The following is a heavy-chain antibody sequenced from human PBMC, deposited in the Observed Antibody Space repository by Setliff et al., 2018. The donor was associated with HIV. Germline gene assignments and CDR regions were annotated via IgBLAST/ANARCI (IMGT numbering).Heavy chain of an antibody. CDR3: ARAQYQLLEPPTYNWFDP. D-gene: IGHD2-2*01. CDR1: GDTFSSYA. V-gene: IGHV1-69*10. Sequence: SMKVSCKASGDTFSSYAISWVRQAPGQGLEWMGGIIPILGIANYAQKFQDRVTITADKSTDTAYMELSSLRSEDTAVYYCARAQYQLLEPPTYNWFDPWGQGTLVTVSS. J-gene: IGHJ5*02. CDR2: IIPILGIA.